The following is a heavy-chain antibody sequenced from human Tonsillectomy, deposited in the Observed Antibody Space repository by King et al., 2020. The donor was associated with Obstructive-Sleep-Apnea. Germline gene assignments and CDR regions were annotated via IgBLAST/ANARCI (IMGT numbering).Heavy chain of an antibody. Sequence: VQLVESGGGLAQPGGSLRLSCAGSGFIFDNFWMSWVRQAPGKGLELVANINQIGNERYYMDSVKGRFTISRDNAKNSLYLQMHSLRVDDTATYYCVRGRQGTSGWYGGHGGQGTLGTVSS. D-gene: IGHD6-19*01. V-gene: IGHV3-7*01. CDR3: VRGRQGTSGWYGGH. CDR1: GFIFDNFW. CDR2: INQIGNER. J-gene: IGHJ4*02.